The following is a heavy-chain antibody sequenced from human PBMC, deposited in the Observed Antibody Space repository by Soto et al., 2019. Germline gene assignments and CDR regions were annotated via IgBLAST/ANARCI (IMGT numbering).Heavy chain of an antibody. CDR2: ISYDGSNK. J-gene: IGHJ6*02. Sequence: GGSLRLSCAASGFTFCSYGMPWFRQAPGKGLEWVAVISYDGSNKYYADSVKGRFTISRDNSKNTLYLQMNSLRAEDTAVYYCAKDVVVAAKRSYYYYGMEVWGQGTTVTVSS. CDR3: AKDVVVAAKRSYYYYGMEV. CDR1: GFTFCSYG. V-gene: IGHV3-30*18. D-gene: IGHD2-15*01.